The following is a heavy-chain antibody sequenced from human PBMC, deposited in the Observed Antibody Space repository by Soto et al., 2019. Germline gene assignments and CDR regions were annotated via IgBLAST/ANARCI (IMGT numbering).Heavy chain of an antibody. CDR2: IYYSGST. D-gene: IGHD3-10*01. Sequence: SETLSLTCTVSGGSISSYYWSWIRQPPGKGLEWIGYIYYSGSTNYNPSLKSRVTISVDTSKNQFSLKLSSVTAADTAVYYCARVPVLLWFGELLHWFDPWGQGALVTVSS. CDR1: GGSISSYY. J-gene: IGHJ5*02. V-gene: IGHV4-59*01. CDR3: ARVPVLLWFGELLHWFDP.